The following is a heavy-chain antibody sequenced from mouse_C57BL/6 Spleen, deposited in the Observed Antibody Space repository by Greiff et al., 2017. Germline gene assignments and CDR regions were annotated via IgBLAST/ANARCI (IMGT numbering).Heavy chain of an antibody. CDR1: GYTFTSYW. D-gene: IGHD2-3*01. Sequence: QVQLQQPGTELVKPGASVKLSCKASGYTFTSYWMHWVKQRPGQGLEWIGNINPSNGGTNYNEKFKSKDTLTVDKSSSTAYMQLSSLTSEDSAVYYCAREWLLYYYAMDYWGQGTSVTVSS. J-gene: IGHJ4*01. CDR2: INPSNGGT. V-gene: IGHV1-53*01. CDR3: AREWLLYYYAMDY.